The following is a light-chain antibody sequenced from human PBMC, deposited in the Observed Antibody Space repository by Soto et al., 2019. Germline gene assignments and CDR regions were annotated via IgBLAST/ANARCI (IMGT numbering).Light chain of an antibody. Sequence: QSVLAQPASVFGSPEQWITISCPGTISYVGGYDYVSWYQQYPGKAPKFMIYEVTNRPSGVSHRFSGSKSGNTASLTISGLQAEDEADYYCTSYTTTSTYVFGTGTKVTVL. V-gene: IGLV2-14*01. CDR2: EVT. J-gene: IGLJ1*01. CDR3: TSYTTTSTYV. CDR1: ISYVGGYDY.